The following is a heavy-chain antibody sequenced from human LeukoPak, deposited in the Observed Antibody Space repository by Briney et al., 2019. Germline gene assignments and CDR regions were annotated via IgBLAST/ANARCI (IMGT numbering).Heavy chain of an antibody. Sequence: PGGSLRLSCAASGFTFSSYEMNWVRQAPGKGLEWVSYISSSGSTIYYADSVKGRFTISRDNAKNSLYLQMNSLRAEDTAVYYCARDGVRYFDWLLMKVPFDYWGQGTLVTVSS. J-gene: IGHJ4*02. CDR1: GFTFSSYE. D-gene: IGHD3-9*01. CDR2: ISSSGSTI. CDR3: ARDGVRYFDWLLMKVPFDY. V-gene: IGHV3-48*03.